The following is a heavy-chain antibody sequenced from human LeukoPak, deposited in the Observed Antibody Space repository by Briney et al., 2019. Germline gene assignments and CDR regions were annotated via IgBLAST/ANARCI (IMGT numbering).Heavy chain of an antibody. V-gene: IGHV4-34*01. J-gene: IGHJ4*02. D-gene: IGHD5-24*01. Sequence: SETLSLTCAVYGGSFSGYYWSWIRQPPGKGLEWIGEINHSGSTNYNPSLKSRVTISVDTSKNQFSLKLSSVTAADTAVYYCARGNRWLQFVYWGQGTLVTVSS. CDR1: GGSFSGYY. CDR2: INHSGST. CDR3: ARGNRWLQFVY.